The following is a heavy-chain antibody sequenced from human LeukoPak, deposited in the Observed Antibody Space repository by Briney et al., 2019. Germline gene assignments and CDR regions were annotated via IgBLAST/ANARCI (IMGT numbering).Heavy chain of an antibody. V-gene: IGHV4-61*05. CDR1: GGSISSSSYY. Sequence: SETLSLTCTVSGGSISSSSYYWGWIRQPPGKGLEWIGYIYYSGSTNYNPSLKSRVTISVDTSKNQFSLKLSSVTAADTAVYFCAIKASQWGYWGQGTLVTVSS. D-gene: IGHD1-26*01. CDR3: AIKASQWGY. CDR2: IYYSGST. J-gene: IGHJ4*02.